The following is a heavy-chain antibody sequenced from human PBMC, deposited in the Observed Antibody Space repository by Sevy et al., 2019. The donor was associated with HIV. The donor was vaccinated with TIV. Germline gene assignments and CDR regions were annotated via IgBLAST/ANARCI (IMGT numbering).Heavy chain of an antibody. V-gene: IGHV3-7*01. Sequence: GGSLRLSCAASGFTFSANWMNWVRQAPAKGLEWVANIKADGSDKYYVDSVEGRFTISRDNAKNLLFLQMNSLRVEDTAVYYCAHETFGRFESWGQGTLVTVSS. D-gene: IGHD3-16*01. J-gene: IGHJ4*02. CDR3: AHETFGRFES. CDR2: IKADGSDK. CDR1: GFTFSANW.